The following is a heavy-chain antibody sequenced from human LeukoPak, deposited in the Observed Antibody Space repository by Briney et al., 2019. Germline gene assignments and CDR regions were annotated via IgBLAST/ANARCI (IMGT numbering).Heavy chain of an antibody. Sequence: GGSLRLSCAASGFTFSSHWMSWVRQAPGKGLEWVANIKKDGSETYYVDSVKGRFTISRDNTKNSLYLQMYSLRAEDTAVYYCARDRGWLRHDAFDIWGQGTMVTVSS. D-gene: IGHD5-12*01. CDR1: GFTFSSHW. J-gene: IGHJ3*02. CDR3: ARDRGWLRHDAFDI. V-gene: IGHV3-7*01. CDR2: IKKDGSET.